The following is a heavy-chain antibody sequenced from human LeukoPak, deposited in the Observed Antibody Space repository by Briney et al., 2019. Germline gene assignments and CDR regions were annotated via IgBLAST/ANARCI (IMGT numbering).Heavy chain of an antibody. V-gene: IGHV4-38-2*01. J-gene: IGHJ4*02. CDR1: GYSISSGYY. CDR3: ARQGYCSGGTCYRYFDY. Sequence: SETLSLXCAVSGYSISSGYYWGWIRQPPGKGLEWIGSIYHSGDTYYNPSLKSRITISVDTSKNQFSLKLNSVTAADTAVYYCARQGYCSGGTCYRYFDYWGQGTLVTVSS. D-gene: IGHD2-15*01. CDR2: IYHSGDT.